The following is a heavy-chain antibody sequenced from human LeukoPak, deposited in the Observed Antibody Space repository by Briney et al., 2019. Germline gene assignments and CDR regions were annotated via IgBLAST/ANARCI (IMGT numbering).Heavy chain of an antibody. CDR2: IYYSETT. CDR3: ARRNYYYNSALDY. CDR1: GGSISSRSYY. J-gene: IGHJ4*02. V-gene: IGHV4-39*01. Sequence: SETLSLTCTVSGGSISSRSYYWGWIRQPPGKGLEWIGSIYYSETTYYNPSLESRVTISVDTSKNQFSLKLSSVTAADTAVYYCARRNYYYNSALDYWGQGALVTVSS. D-gene: IGHD3-22*01.